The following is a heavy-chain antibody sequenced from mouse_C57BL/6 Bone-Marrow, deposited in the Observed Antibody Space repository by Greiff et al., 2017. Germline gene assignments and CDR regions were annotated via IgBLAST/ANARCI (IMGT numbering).Heavy chain of an antibody. CDR3: VRLRPYYYAMDY. CDR2: IRSKSNNYAT. CDR1: GFSFNTYA. Sequence: EVQVVESGGGLVQPKGSLKLSCAASGFSFNTYAMNWVRQAPGKGLEWVARIRSKSNNYATYYADSVKERFTISRDDSESMLYLQMNNLKTEDTAMYYCVRLRPYYYAMDYWGQGTSVTVSS. J-gene: IGHJ4*01. V-gene: IGHV10-1*01.